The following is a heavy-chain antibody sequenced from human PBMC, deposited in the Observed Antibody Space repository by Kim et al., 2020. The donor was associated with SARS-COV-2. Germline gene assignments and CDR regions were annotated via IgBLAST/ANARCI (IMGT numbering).Heavy chain of an antibody. D-gene: IGHD6-19*01. V-gene: IGHV1-24*01. Sequence: ASVKVSCKVSGYTLTELSMHWVRQAPGKGLEWMGGFDPEDGETIYAQKFQGRVTMTEDTSTDTAYMELSSLRSEDTAVYYCATAPGGQWLVPFFDYWGQGTLVTVSS. CDR1: GYTLTELS. J-gene: IGHJ4*02. CDR2: FDPEDGET. CDR3: ATAPGGQWLVPFFDY.